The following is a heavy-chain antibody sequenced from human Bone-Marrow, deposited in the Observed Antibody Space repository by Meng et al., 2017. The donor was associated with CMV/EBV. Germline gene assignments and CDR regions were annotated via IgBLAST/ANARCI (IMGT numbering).Heavy chain of an antibody. CDR2: ITSALTGGKT. V-gene: IGHV3-15*01. D-gene: IGHD3-16*01. J-gene: IGHJ4*02. Sequence: SGCSLSGRGMDGVRQAPGKGHEWVERITSALTGGKTDYAATVKDRFTVSRDDSKSVLYLQVDSLKSEDTDIYYCVTGGPFGTYFDHWGQGTLVTVSS. CDR1: GCSLSGRG. CDR3: VTGGPFGTYFDH.